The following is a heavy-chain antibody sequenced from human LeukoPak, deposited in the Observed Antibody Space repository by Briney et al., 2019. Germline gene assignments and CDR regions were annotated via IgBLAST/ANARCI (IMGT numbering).Heavy chain of an antibody. D-gene: IGHD1-1*01. CDR1: GFTFSSYA. V-gene: IGHV3-23*01. CDR2: MPGSGGDT. J-gene: IGHJ4*02. Sequence: GGSLRLSCAASGFTFSSYAMHWVRQAPGGGLEWVSGMPGSGGDTFYADSVKGRFTISRDNSKNTLFLQMNSLRAEDTAIYYCAKEVGMYGTPTLDFWGQGTLVTVSS. CDR3: AKEVGMYGTPTLDF.